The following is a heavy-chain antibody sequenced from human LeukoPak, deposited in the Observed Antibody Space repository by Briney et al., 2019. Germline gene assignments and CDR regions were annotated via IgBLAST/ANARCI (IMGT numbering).Heavy chain of an antibody. CDR2: IKQDGSEK. Sequence: PGGSLRLSCAASGFTFRSYWMSWVRQAPGKGVEWVANIKQDGSEKYYVDSVKGRFSISRDNAKNSLYLQMNSLRAEDTAVYYCARGKGLLNWGQGTLVTVSS. CDR1: GFTFRSYW. CDR3: ARGKGLLN. V-gene: IGHV3-7*03. D-gene: IGHD2-21*01. J-gene: IGHJ4*02.